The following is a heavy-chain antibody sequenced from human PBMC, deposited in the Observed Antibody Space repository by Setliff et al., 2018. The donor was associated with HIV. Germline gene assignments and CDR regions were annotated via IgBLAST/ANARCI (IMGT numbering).Heavy chain of an antibody. J-gene: IGHJ6*03. CDR3: NIYYYYYMDV. Sequence: SETLSLTCVVYGGSFGGYYWSWIRQPAGKGLEWIGRIYTSGSTNYNPSLKSRVTISVDTSKNQFSLKLSSVTAADTAVYYCNIYYYYYMDVWGKGTTVTVSS. CDR2: IYTSGST. CDR1: GGSFGGYY. V-gene: IGHV4-59*10.